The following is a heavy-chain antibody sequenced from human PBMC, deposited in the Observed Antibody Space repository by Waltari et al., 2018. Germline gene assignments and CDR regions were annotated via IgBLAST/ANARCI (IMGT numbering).Heavy chain of an antibody. CDR1: GFTFSSYA. J-gene: IGHJ4*02. Sequence: VQLVESGGGVVQPGGSLRLSCAASGFTFSSYAMHWVRQAPGKGLEWVAFIRYDGSNKYYADAVKGRFTISRDNSKNTLYLQMNSLRAEDTAVYYCAKDRVGAMTDYWGQGTLVTVSS. V-gene: IGHV3-30*02. CDR3: AKDRVGAMTDY. D-gene: IGHD1-26*01. CDR2: IRYDGSNK.